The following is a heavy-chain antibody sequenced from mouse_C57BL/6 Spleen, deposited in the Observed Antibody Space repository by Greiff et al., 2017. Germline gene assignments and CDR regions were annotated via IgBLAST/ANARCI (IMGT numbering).Heavy chain of an antibody. CDR3: ARGDSSGHFDY. Sequence: VQLKESGPELVKPGASVKISCKASGYSFTGYYMNWVKQSPEKSLEWIGEINPSTGGTTYNQKFKAKATLTVDKSSSTAYMQLKSLTSEDSAVYYCARGDSSGHFDYWGQGTTLTVSS. CDR2: INPSTGGT. D-gene: IGHD3-2*02. CDR1: GYSFTGYY. V-gene: IGHV1-42*01. J-gene: IGHJ2*01.